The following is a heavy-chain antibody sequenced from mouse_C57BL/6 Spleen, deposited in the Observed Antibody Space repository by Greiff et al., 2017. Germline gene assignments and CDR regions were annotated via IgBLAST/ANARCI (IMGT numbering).Heavy chain of an antibody. CDR1: GYTFTDYE. J-gene: IGHJ4*01. CDR3: TRRYGSSPYYAMDY. D-gene: IGHD1-1*01. Sequence: VKLMESGAELVRPGASVTLSCKASGYTFTDYEMHWVKQTPVHGLEWIGAIDPETGGTAYNQKFKGKAILTADKSSSTAYMELRSLTSEDSAVYYGTRRYGSSPYYAMDYWGQGTSVTVSS. V-gene: IGHV1-15*01. CDR2: IDPETGGT.